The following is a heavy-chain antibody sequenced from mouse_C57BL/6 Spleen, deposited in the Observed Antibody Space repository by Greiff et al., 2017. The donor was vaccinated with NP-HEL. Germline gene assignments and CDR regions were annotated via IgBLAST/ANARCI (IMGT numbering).Heavy chain of an antibody. CDR2: INPYNGGT. CDR1: GYTFTDYY. D-gene: IGHD4-1*01. J-gene: IGHJ4*01. V-gene: IGHV1-19*01. CDR3: ARLTGTDAMDY. Sequence: EVQLQQSGPVLVKPGASVKMSCKASGYTFTDYYMNWVKQSHGKSLEWIGVINPYNGGTSYNQKFKGKATLTVDKSSSTAYMELNSLTSEDSAVYYCARLTGTDAMDYWGQGTSVTVSS.